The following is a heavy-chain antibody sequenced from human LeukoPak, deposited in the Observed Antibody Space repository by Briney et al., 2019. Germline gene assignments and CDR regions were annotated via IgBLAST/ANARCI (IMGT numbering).Heavy chain of an antibody. CDR3: ARTKVRYYYDSSGSNAFDI. CDR2: ISAYNGNT. D-gene: IGHD3-22*01. V-gene: IGHV1-18*01. J-gene: IGHJ3*02. Sequence: ASVKVSCKASGYTFTSYGISWVRQAPGQGLEWMGWISAYNGNTNYAQKLQGRVTMTTDTSTSTAYMELCSLRSEDTAVYYCARTKVRYYYDSSGSNAFDIWGQGTMVTVSS. CDR1: GYTFTSYG.